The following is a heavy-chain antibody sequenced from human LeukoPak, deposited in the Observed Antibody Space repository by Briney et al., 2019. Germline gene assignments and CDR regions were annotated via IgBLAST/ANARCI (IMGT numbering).Heavy chain of an antibody. V-gene: IGHV4-61*02. Sequence: SETLSLTCTVSNGSISSSSYYWSWIRQPAGKGLEWIGRIYTSGSTNYNPSFKSRVTISVDTSKNQFSLKLSSVTAADTAVYYCARRMEMSRLGGDRSMGRGGHDAFDIWGQGTMVTVSS. D-gene: IGHD2-21*01. J-gene: IGHJ3*02. CDR3: ARRMEMSRLGGDRSMGRGGHDAFDI. CDR1: NGSISSSSYY. CDR2: IYTSGST.